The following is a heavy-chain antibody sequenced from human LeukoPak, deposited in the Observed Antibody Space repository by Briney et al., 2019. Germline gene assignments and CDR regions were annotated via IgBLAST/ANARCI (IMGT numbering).Heavy chain of an antibody. J-gene: IGHJ6*02. CDR3: ARDRRSALTWTNYGMDV. CDR1: GFTSASYT. D-gene: IGHD1-14*01. V-gene: IGHV3-64D*06. Sequence: PGGSLRLSCSASGFTSASYTMHWVRQAPGKGLDYVSTIGRSGGNTYYADSVKGRFTISRDNSKNTLYLQMSSLRAEDTAVYYCARDRRSALTWTNYGMDVWGQGTTVTVSS. CDR2: IGRSGGNT.